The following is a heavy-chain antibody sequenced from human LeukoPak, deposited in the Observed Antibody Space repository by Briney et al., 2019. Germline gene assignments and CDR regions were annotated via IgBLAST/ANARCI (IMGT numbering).Heavy chain of an antibody. V-gene: IGHV1-2*02. J-gene: IGHJ4*02. Sequence: ASVKVSCKASGDTFTSYYMRWVRQAPGQGLEWMGRINPNSGRANYAQKFQGRATITRDTSISTAYMELSRLRSDDTAVYYCARDNYSSSDYWGQGTLVTVSS. CDR1: GDTFTSYY. CDR2: INPNSGRA. D-gene: IGHD6-6*01. CDR3: ARDNYSSSDY.